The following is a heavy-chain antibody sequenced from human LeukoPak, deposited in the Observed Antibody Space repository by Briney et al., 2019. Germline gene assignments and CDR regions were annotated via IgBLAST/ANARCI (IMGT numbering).Heavy chain of an antibody. CDR3: AREKEAAAALDY. Sequence: PGGSLRLSCAASGFIFSSYSMNWVRQAPGKGLEWVSSISSSSSYIYYADSVKGRFTISRDNAKNSLYLQMNSLRAEDTAVYYCAREKEAAAALDYWGQGTLVTVSS. V-gene: IGHV3-21*01. CDR1: GFIFSSYS. D-gene: IGHD6-13*01. J-gene: IGHJ4*02. CDR2: ISSSSSYI.